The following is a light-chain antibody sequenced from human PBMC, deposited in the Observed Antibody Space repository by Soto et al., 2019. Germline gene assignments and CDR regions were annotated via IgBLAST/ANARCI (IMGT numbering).Light chain of an antibody. CDR1: QSVDTF. V-gene: IGKV3-20*01. Sequence: EIVLTQSPGTLSLSPGERATLSCRASQSVDTFLVWYQQKPGQAPRLLIFGASSRATGIPDRFRGSGSGTDFTLTISGLEPEDFAVYYCQQYGSSGTFGQGTKVDIK. CDR3: QQYGSSGT. CDR2: GAS. J-gene: IGKJ1*01.